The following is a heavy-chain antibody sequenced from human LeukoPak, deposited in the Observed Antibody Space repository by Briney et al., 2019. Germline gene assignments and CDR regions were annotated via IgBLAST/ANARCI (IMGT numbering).Heavy chain of an antibody. CDR3: ARHLRGYSYGLWTDRDY. CDR1: GFTFSGFW. J-gene: IGHJ4*02. D-gene: IGHD5-18*01. CDR2: INSDGSEG. V-gene: IGHV3-7*03. Sequence: GGSLRLSCAVSGFTFSGFWMSWSRQAPGKGLEWVASINSDGSEGYYADVVKGRFTISRDNAKNSLYLQINSLRAEDTAVYYCARHLRGYSYGLWTDRDYWGQGTLVTVSS.